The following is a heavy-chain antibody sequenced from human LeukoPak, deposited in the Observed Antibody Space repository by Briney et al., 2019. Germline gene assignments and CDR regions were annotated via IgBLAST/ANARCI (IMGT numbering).Heavy chain of an antibody. CDR3: ARVGVGATKVDY. D-gene: IGHD1-26*01. J-gene: IGHJ4*02. Sequence: PSETLSLTCTVSGGSISSGDYYWSWIRQPPGKGLEWIGYIYYSGTTYYNPSLKSRVTISVDTSKNQFSLKLSSVTAADTAVYYCARVGVGATKVDYWGQGTLVTVSS. CDR1: GGSISSGDYY. CDR2: IYYSGTT. V-gene: IGHV4-30-4*08.